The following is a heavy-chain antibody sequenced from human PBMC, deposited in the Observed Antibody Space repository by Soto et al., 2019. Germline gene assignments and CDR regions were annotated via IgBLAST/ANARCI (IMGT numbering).Heavy chain of an antibody. D-gene: IGHD2-15*01. Sequence: SETLSLTCTVSGGSISSGGYYWSWIRQHPGKGLEWIGYIYYSGSTYYNPSLKSRVTISVDTSKNQLSLKLSSVTAADTAVYYCARGSQDGWFDPWGQGTLVTVSS. V-gene: IGHV4-31*03. CDR2: IYYSGST. J-gene: IGHJ5*02. CDR1: GGSISSGGYY. CDR3: ARGSQDGWFDP.